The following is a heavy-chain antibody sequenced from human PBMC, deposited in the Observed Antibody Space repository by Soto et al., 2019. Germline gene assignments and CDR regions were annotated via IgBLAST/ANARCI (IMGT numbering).Heavy chain of an antibody. CDR2: MNPRSGNT. V-gene: IGHV1-8*01. CDR3: TASSWTGGGLDF. D-gene: IGHD6-13*01. Sequence: GASVKVSCKASGYTFTSWDVYWVRQAAGQGLEWMGYMNPRSGNTGYEQKFQGRVTMTRDTSISTAYMELSSLTSDDTAVYYCTASSWTGGGLDFWGQGTPVTVFS. CDR1: GYTFTSWD. J-gene: IGHJ4*01.